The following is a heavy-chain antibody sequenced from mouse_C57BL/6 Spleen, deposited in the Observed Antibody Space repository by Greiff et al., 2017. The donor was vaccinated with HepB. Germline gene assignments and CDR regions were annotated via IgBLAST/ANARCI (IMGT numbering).Heavy chain of an antibody. CDR2: IYPRDGST. CDR3: ARGGNYDYDDWYFDV. CDR1: GYTFTDHT. Sequence: QVQLKESDAELVKPGASVKISCKVSGYTFTDHTIHWMKQRPEQGLEWIGYIYPRDGSTKYNEKFKGKATLTADKSSSTAYMQLNSLTSEDSAVYFCARGGNYDYDDWYFDVWGTGTTVTVSS. D-gene: IGHD2-4*01. J-gene: IGHJ1*03. V-gene: IGHV1-78*01.